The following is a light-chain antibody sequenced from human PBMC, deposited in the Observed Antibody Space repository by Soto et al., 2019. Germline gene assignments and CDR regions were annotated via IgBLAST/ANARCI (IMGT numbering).Light chain of an antibody. V-gene: IGKV1D-12*01. Sequence: DIQMTQSPSSVSASVGDRVTITCRASQVISNWLVWYQQKPGKAPKLLIYAASSLQSGVPSRFSGSGSGTDFTLTINSLQPEDCATYYCQQANSFTFGPGTKVDIK. CDR3: QQANSFT. J-gene: IGKJ3*01. CDR2: AAS. CDR1: QVISNW.